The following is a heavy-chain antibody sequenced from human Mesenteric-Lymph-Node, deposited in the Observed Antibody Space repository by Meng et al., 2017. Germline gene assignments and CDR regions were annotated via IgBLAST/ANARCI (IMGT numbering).Heavy chain of an antibody. V-gene: IGHV4-31*03. CDR3: ARGPSRWLQFSFDY. J-gene: IGHJ4*02. D-gene: IGHD5-24*01. CDR1: GASVDSGSYH. Sequence: VQLQDSGPGLVKPPEPLDLTCTVSGASVDSGSYHWSWVRQPPGKGLECIGYTYNGWSTYYNPSLKSRVTISVDTSKNQFSLKLSSVTAADTAVYYCARGPSRWLQFSFDYWGQGTLVTVSS. CDR2: TYNGWST.